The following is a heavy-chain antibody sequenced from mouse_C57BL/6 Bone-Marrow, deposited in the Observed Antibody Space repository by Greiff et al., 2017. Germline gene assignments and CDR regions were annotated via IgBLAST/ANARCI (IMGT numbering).Heavy chain of an antibody. CDR2: IDPENGDT. J-gene: IGHJ2*01. CDR1: GFNIKDDY. CDR3: TTLYEGCFGY. Sequence: VQLQQSGAELVRPGASVKLSCTASGFNIKDDYMHWVKQRPEQGLEWIGWIDPENGDTEYASKFQGKATITADTSSNTAYLQLSSLTSEDTAVYYCTTLYEGCFGYWCQGTTLTVSS. V-gene: IGHV14-4*01. D-gene: IGHD1-1*01.